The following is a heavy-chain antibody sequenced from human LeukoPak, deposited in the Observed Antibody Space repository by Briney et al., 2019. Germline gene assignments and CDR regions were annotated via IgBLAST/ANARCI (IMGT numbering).Heavy chain of an antibody. D-gene: IGHD6-13*01. Sequence: GGSLRLSCAASGFTFSSYAMSWVRQAPGKGLEWVSAISGSGGSTYYADSVKGRFTISRDNSKNALYLQMNSLRAEDTAVYYCARGVYIAAGQYGYWGQGTLVTVSS. V-gene: IGHV3-23*01. CDR2: ISGSGGST. CDR3: ARGVYIAAGQYGY. J-gene: IGHJ4*02. CDR1: GFTFSSYA.